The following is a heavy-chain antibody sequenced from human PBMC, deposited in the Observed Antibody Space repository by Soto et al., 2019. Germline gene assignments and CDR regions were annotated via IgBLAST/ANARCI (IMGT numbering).Heavy chain of an antibody. V-gene: IGHV1-69*13. CDR3: ARGYCSGGSCYGYYGMDV. Sequence: EASVKVSCKASGGTFSSYAISWVRQAPGQGLEWMGGIIPIFGTANYAQKFQGRVTITADESTSTAYMELSSLRSEDTAVYYCARGYCSGGSCYGYYGMDVWGQGTTVTVSS. CDR1: GGTFSSYA. J-gene: IGHJ6*02. D-gene: IGHD2-15*01. CDR2: IIPIFGTA.